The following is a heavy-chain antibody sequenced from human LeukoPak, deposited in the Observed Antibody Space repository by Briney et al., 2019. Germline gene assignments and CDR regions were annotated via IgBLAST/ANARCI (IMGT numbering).Heavy chain of an antibody. J-gene: IGHJ4*02. V-gene: IGHV3-23*01. Sequence: GGSLRLSCSASGFAFSRFAMTWVRQLPGKGLDWVSSSVNGQQTYYGDSVKGRFSVSRDNSTNILYLQMDSLRADDSALYYCAKDANYYDSSGYLIPFDYWGQGTLVTVSS. D-gene: IGHD3-22*01. CDR1: GFAFSRFA. CDR2: SVNGQQT. CDR3: AKDANYYDSSGYLIPFDY.